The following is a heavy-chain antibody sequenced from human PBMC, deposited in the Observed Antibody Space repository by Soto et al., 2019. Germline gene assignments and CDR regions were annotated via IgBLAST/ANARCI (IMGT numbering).Heavy chain of an antibody. J-gene: IGHJ5*02. V-gene: IGHV4-34*01. CDR1: GGSFSGYY. CDR2: INHSGST. Sequence: SETLSLTCAVYGGSFSGYYWSWIRQPPGKGLEWIGEINHSGSTNYNPSLKSRVTISVDTSKNQFSLKLSSVTAADTAVYYCARGPWIQLWLRSYGSGSYQFDPWGQGTLVTVSS. CDR3: ARGPWIQLWLRSYGSGSYQFDP. D-gene: IGHD3-10*01.